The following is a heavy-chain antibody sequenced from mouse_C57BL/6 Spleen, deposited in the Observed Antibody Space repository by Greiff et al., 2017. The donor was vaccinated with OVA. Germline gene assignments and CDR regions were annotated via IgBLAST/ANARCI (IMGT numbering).Heavy chain of an antibody. V-gene: IGHV1-26*01. D-gene: IGHD1-1*01. CDR1: GYTFTDYY. CDR3: ARQVAYTTLDY. J-gene: IGHJ2*01. Sequence: EVQLQQSGPELVKPGASVKISCKASGYTFTDYYMNWVKQSHGKSLEWIGDINPNNGGTSYNQKFKGKATLTVDKSSSTAYMELRSLTSEDSAVYYCARQVAYTTLDYWGQGTTLTVSS. CDR2: INPNNGGT.